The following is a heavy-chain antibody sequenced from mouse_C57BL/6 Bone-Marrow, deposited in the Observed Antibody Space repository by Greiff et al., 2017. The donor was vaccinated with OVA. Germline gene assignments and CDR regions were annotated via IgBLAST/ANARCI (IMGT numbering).Heavy chain of an antibody. J-gene: IGHJ4*01. CDR2: INPYNGGT. V-gene: IGHV1-19*01. Sequence: VQLKQSGPVLVKPGASVKMSCKASGYTFTDYYMNWVKQSHGKSLEWIGVINPYNGGTSYNQKFKGKATLTVDKSSSTAYMELNSLTSEDSAVYYCARDYDYDLMDYWGQGTSVTVSS. CDR3: ARDYDYDLMDY. D-gene: IGHD1-1*02. CDR1: GYTFTDYY.